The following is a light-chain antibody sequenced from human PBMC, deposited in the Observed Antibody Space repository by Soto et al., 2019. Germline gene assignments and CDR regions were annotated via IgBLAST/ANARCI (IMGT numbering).Light chain of an antibody. J-gene: IGKJ3*01. CDR3: QKYNSALGIT. Sequence: DIQMTQSPSSLSASVGDRVTITCRASQGISNYLAWYQQKPGKVPKLLIYAASTLQSGVPSRFSGSGSGTDFTHTIISLQAEAVATYYCQKYNSALGITFGPGTKVDIK. CDR2: AAS. V-gene: IGKV1-27*01. CDR1: QGISNY.